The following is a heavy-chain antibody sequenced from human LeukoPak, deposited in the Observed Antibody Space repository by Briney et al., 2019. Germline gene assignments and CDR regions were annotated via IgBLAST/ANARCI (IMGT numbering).Heavy chain of an antibody. CDR1: VFTFSSYS. CDR3: ARDHDPYGDYTYFDY. Sequence: GGSLRLSCAASVFTFSSYSMHWVRQAPCKGLEWVAVISYDGSNKYYADSVKGRFTISRDNSKNTLYLQMNSLRAEDTAVYYCARDHDPYGDYTYFDYWGQGTLVTVSS. J-gene: IGHJ4*02. V-gene: IGHV3-30-3*01. CDR2: ISYDGSNK. D-gene: IGHD4-17*01.